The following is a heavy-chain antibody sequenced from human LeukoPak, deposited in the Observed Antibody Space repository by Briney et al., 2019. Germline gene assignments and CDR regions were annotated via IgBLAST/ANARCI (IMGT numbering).Heavy chain of an antibody. CDR3: ARGQYDSGGYHYGIRAFYFDY. Sequence: SDTLSLTCGVCGESFSGYFLLWLRQAPGKGLEWIGEINHRGRTNYSPSLTGRVTISVDTSTNQCSLQLRSVTAADTALYYCARGQYDSGGYHYGIRAFYFDYWGQGILVTVSS. V-gene: IGHV4-34*01. J-gene: IGHJ4*02. CDR2: INHRGRT. D-gene: IGHD3-22*01. CDR1: GESFSGYF.